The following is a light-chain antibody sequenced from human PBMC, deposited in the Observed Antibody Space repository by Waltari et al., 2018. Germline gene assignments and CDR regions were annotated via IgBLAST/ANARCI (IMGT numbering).Light chain of an antibody. Sequence: QLVLTQSPSASASLGASVKLTCTLSSGSSNYAIACHQQQSEKGPRFLMKVNADGSEKRGDGIPDRFAGSSSAADRCLTSSSLQSEDEADYYCQTWGAGIVVFGGGTTLTVL. J-gene: IGLJ2*01. CDR1: SGSSNYA. CDR3: QTWGAGIVV. CDR2: VNADGSE. V-gene: IGLV4-69*01.